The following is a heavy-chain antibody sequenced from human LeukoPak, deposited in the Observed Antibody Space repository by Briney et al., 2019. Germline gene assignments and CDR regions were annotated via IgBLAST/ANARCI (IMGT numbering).Heavy chain of an antibody. CDR3: ARDGTVGATADNWFDP. CDR1: GGSISSYY. V-gene: IGHV4-59*01. J-gene: IGHJ5*02. Sequence: SETLSLTCTVSGGSISSYYWSWIRQPPGKGLEWIGYIYYSGSTNYNPSLKSRVTISVGTSKNQFSLKLSSVTAADTAVYYCARDGTVGATADNWFDPWGQGTLVTVSS. D-gene: IGHD1-26*01. CDR2: IYYSGST.